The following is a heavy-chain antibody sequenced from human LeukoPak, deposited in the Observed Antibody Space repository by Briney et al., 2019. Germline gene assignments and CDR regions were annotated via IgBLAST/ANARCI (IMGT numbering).Heavy chain of an antibody. Sequence: SETLSLTCTVSGGSISSYYWSWVRQPAGKGLEWIGRIYTSGSTNYNPSLKSRVTISVDTSKNQFSLRLSSVTAADTAVYYCARHYSRRLYDYVWGSYRLDYFDYWGQGTLVTVSS. CDR3: ARHYSRRLYDYVWGSYRLDYFDY. V-gene: IGHV4-4*07. CDR2: IYTSGST. CDR1: GGSISSYY. J-gene: IGHJ4*02. D-gene: IGHD3-16*02.